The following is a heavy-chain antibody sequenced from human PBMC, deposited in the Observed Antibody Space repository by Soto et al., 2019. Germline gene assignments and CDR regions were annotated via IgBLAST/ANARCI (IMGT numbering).Heavy chain of an antibody. Sequence: EGSLRLSCAASGFTFSSYTMSWVRQAPGKGLEWVSAISGSGGSTYYADSVKGRFTISRDNSKNTLYLQMNSLRVEDTAVYYYPKGGIFGVERTHCDYWGQGSLVTVS. CDR1: GFTFSSYT. CDR3: PKGGIFGVERTHCDY. CDR2: ISGSGGST. J-gene: IGHJ4*02. D-gene: IGHD3-3*01. V-gene: IGHV3-23*01.